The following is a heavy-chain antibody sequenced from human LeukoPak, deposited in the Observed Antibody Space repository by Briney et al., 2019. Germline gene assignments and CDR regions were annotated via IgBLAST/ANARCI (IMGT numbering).Heavy chain of an antibody. V-gene: IGHV4-59*01. CDR1: GGSISSYY. CDR2: IYYSGST. Sequence: PPETLSLTCTVSGGSISSYYWSWIRQPPGKGLEWIGYIYYSGSTNYNPSLKSRVTISVDTSKNQFSLKLSSVTAADTAVYYCARGPGTVTDYWGQGTLVTVSS. J-gene: IGHJ4*02. CDR3: ARGPGTVTDY. D-gene: IGHD4-11*01.